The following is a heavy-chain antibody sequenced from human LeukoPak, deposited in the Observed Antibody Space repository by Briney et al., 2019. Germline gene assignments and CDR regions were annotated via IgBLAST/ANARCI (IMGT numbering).Heavy chain of an antibody. V-gene: IGHV1-2*02. J-gene: IGHJ4*02. CDR2: INPNSGGT. CDR3: AREGYSSGKDHGGTDH. Sequence: ASVKVSCKASGYTFTGYYMHWVRQAPGQGLEWMGWINPNSGGTNYAQKLQGRVTMTRDTSISTAYMELSRLRSDDTAVYYCAREGYSSGKDHGGTDHWGQGTLVTVSS. D-gene: IGHD6-19*01. CDR1: GYTFTGYY.